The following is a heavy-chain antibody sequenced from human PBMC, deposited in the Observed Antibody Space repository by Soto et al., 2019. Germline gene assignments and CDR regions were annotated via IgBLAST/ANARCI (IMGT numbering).Heavy chain of an antibody. CDR1: GFTFSSHW. Sequence: PGGSLRLSCAVSGFTFSSHWMHWVRQAPGKGLVWVSRINSDGSSTNCADSVKGRFTISRDNAKKMLYLQMNSLRADDTAVYYCSRDSSPYYDFWSGFYTYFDYWGQGALVTVSS. CDR2: INSDGSST. D-gene: IGHD3-3*01. CDR3: SRDSSPYYDFWSGFYTYFDY. V-gene: IGHV3-74*01. J-gene: IGHJ4*02.